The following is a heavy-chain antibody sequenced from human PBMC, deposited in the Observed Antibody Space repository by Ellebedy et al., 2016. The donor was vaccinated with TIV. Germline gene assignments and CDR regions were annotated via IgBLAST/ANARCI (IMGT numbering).Heavy chain of an antibody. V-gene: IGHV1-69*13. CDR2: IIPMFGTA. J-gene: IGHJ4*02. D-gene: IGHD3-10*01. CDR3: AERLSRGYYFDY. CDR1: GGTFSNHG. Sequence: AASVKVSCKASGGTFSNHGISWVRQAPGQGLEWMGGIIPMFGTANYAQKFQGRVTITADESTTTAYMELNSLRSDDTAVYYCAERLSRGYYFDYWGQGTLVTVSS.